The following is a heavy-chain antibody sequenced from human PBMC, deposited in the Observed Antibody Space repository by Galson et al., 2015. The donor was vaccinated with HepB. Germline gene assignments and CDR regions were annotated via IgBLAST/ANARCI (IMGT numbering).Heavy chain of an antibody. CDR3: AHKAGKGGPVDY. V-gene: IGHV2-5*01. Sequence: PALVKPTQTLTLTCTFSGFSLSTSGVGVGWIRQPPGKALEWLALIYWNDDKTYSPSLKNRLTITKDTSKNQVVLTMTNMDPVDTATYYCAHKAGKGGPVDYWGQGTLVTVSS. CDR1: GFSLSTSGVG. J-gene: IGHJ4*02. D-gene: IGHD1-14*01. CDR2: IYWNDDK.